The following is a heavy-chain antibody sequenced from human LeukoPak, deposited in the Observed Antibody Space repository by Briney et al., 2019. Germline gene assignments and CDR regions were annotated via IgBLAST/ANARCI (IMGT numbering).Heavy chain of an antibody. CDR2: INHGEST. Sequence: SEALSLTCGVSGGSFSGYYWYWIRQPPGKGLEWIGEINHGESTNYNPSLKSRATLSVDTSKNQFSLKLTSVTAADTAVYYCARGRTYYYDTSGYYPSIYYGMDVWGQGTTVIVSS. CDR3: ARGRTYYYDTSGYYPSIYYGMDV. V-gene: IGHV4-34*01. D-gene: IGHD3-22*01. CDR1: GGSFSGYY. J-gene: IGHJ6*02.